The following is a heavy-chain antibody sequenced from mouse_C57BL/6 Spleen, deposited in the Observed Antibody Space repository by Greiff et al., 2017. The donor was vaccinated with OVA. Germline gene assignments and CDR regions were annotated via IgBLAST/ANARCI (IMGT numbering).Heavy chain of an antibody. CDR1: GYTFTDYY. Sequence: VQLQQSGPELVKPGASVKISCKASGYTFTDYYMNWVKQSHGKSLEWIGDINPNNGGTSYNQKFKGKATLTVDKSSSTAYMELRSLTSEDSAVYYCARSEYHWYFDVWGTGTTVTVSS. V-gene: IGHV1-26*01. CDR2: INPNNGGT. J-gene: IGHJ1*03. D-gene: IGHD2-10*02. CDR3: ARSEYHWYFDV.